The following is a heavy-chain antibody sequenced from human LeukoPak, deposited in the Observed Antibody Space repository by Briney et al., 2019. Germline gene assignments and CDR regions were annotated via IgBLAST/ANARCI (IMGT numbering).Heavy chain of an antibody. CDR1: GGTFSSYA. CDR2: IISIFGTA. D-gene: IGHD2-15*01. V-gene: IGHV1-69*06. Sequence: GASVTVSCKASGGTFSSYAISWVRQAPGPGLEWIGGIISIFGTANYAQKFQGRVTITEDKSTSTAYMELSSLRSEDTAVYYCARSLTYCSGGSCYDYWGQGTLVTVSS. CDR3: ARSLTYCSGGSCYDY. J-gene: IGHJ4*02.